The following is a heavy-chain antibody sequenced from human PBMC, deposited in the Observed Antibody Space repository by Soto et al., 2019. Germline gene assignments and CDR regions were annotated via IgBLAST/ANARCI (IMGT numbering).Heavy chain of an antibody. V-gene: IGHV4-34*01. D-gene: IGHD3-10*01. J-gene: IGHJ4*02. CDR2: INHSGTT. CDR3: ARVVGSSGDYFDY. Sequence: SETLSLTCAVYGGSFSGHYWSWIRQPPGKGLEWIGEINHSGTTNYMPSLKNRVTISVDTSKNQFSLKLSSVTAADTAVYYCARVVGSSGDYFDYWGQGTLVTVSS. CDR1: GGSFSGHY.